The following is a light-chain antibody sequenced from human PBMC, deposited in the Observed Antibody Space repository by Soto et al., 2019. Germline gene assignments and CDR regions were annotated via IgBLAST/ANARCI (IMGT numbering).Light chain of an antibody. Sequence: QPVLTQSPSASASLGASVKLTCTLSSGHSSYVIAWHQQQPEKGPRYLMKLNNDGSHGKGDGIPDRFSGSSSGAERYLTISSLQSEDEADYYCQTWDTGIQVFGGGTKLTVL. CDR2: LNNDGSH. J-gene: IGLJ2*01. CDR3: QTWDTGIQV. V-gene: IGLV4-69*01. CDR1: SGHSSYV.